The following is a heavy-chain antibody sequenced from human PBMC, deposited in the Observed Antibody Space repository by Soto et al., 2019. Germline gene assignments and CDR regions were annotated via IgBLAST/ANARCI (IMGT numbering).Heavy chain of an antibody. D-gene: IGHD3-22*01. V-gene: IGHV3-64D*06. J-gene: IGHJ3*02. CDR3: VKDVEYYDSSGYTYDAFDI. CDR2: ISSNGGST. Sequence: GGSLRLSCSASGFTFSSYAMHWVRQAPGKGLEYVSAISSNGGSTYYADSVKGRFTISRDNSKNTLYLQMSSLRAEDTAVYYCVKDVEYYDSSGYTYDAFDIWGQGKMVTVSS. CDR1: GFTFSSYA.